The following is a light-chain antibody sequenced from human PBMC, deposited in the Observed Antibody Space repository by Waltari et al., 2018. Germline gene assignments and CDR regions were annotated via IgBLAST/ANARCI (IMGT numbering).Light chain of an antibody. J-gene: IGLJ2*01. V-gene: IGLV2-14*03. CDR1: SSDVGGYNY. CDR2: DVS. CDR3: SSYISSDTLEL. Sequence: HSALTQPASVSGSPGQSITIPCPGTSSDVGGYNYFSRYQQHPGKAPKLMIYDVSNRPSGVSNRFSGSKSGNTASLTISGLQAEDEADYYCSSYISSDTLELFGGGTSLTVL.